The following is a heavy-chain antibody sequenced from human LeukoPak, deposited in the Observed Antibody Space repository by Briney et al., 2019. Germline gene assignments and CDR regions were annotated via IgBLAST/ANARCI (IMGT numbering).Heavy chain of an antibody. D-gene: IGHD3-10*01. Sequence: SVTVSCKASGGTFSSYAISWVRQAPGQGLEWMGGIIPIFGTANYAQKFQGRVTITADESTSTAYMELSSLRSEDTAVYYCARETYYYGSGSYYTFDYWGQGTLVTVSS. J-gene: IGHJ4*02. CDR3: ARETYYYGSGSYYTFDY. CDR1: GGTFSSYA. V-gene: IGHV1-69*13. CDR2: IIPIFGTA.